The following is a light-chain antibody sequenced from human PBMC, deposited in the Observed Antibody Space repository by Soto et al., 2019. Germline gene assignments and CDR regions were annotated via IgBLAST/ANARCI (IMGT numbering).Light chain of an antibody. V-gene: IGKV3-15*01. CDR1: QSVSST. Sequence: EIVMTQSPATLSVSPGERDTLSCRASQSVSSTLAWYQQKPGQAPRLLIFGASTRATGVPARFSGSGSGTEFTLTIRSLQSEDFAVYYCQQYNNWPLTFGQGTKVEIK. J-gene: IGKJ1*01. CDR2: GAS. CDR3: QQYNNWPLT.